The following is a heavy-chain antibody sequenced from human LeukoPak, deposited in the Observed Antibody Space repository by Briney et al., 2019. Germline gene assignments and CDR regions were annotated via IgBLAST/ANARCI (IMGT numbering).Heavy chain of an antibody. D-gene: IGHD3-22*01. CDR3: ARSSGYYYTYDY. CDR1: GGTFSSYA. Sequence: SVKVSCKASGGTFSSYAISWVRQAPGQGLGWMGGIIPIFGTANYAQKFQGRVTITADESTSTAYMELSSLRSEDTAVYYCARSSGYYYTYDYWGQGTLVTVSS. CDR2: IIPIFGTA. V-gene: IGHV1-69*13. J-gene: IGHJ4*02.